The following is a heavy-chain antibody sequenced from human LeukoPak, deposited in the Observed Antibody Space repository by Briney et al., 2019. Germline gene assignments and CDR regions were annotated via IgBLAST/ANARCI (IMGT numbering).Heavy chain of an antibody. CDR2: LSTSGDIM. D-gene: IGHD4-23*01. Sequence: GGSLRVSCAASGFIFSDYYMSWIRQAPGKGLEWVSYLSTSGDIMYYAGSVKGRFTISRDNAKNSLYLEMDSLRAEDTAVYYCARGHYGGNPADAFDIWGQGTMVTVS. J-gene: IGHJ3*02. CDR1: GFIFSDYY. CDR3: ARGHYGGNPADAFDI. V-gene: IGHV3-11*01.